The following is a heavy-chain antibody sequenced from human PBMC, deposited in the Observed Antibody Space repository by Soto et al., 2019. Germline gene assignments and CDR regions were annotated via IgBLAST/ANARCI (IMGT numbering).Heavy chain of an antibody. CDR2: IYYSGST. Sequence: SETLSLTCTVSGGSISSSSYYWGWIRQPPGKGLEWIGSIYYSGSTYYNPSLKSRVTISVDTSKNQFSLKLSSVTAADTAVYYCARQVNTAMVIYWGQGTLVTVSS. CDR1: GGSISSSSYY. V-gene: IGHV4-39*01. CDR3: ARQVNTAMVIY. J-gene: IGHJ4*02. D-gene: IGHD5-18*01.